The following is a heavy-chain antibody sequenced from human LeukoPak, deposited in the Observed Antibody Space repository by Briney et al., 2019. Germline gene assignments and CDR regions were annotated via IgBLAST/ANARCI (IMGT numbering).Heavy chain of an antibody. CDR3: ARRTTHYCSSTSCPPDY. CDR1: GGSISSTSYY. Sequence: SSETLSLTCTVSGGSISSTSYYWGWIRQPPGKGLEWIGTIYYRGSTYYNPSLKSRVTISVDTSKNQFSLELSSVTAADTAVYYCARRTTHYCSSTSCPPDYKGHRTLVT. V-gene: IGHV4-39*07. CDR2: IYYRGST. D-gene: IGHD2-2*01. J-gene: IGHJ4*01.